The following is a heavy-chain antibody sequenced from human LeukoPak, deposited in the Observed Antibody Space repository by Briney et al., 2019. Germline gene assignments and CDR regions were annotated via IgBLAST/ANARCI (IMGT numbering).Heavy chain of an antibody. V-gene: IGHV3-9*01. CDR1: GFTFDDYA. D-gene: IGHD3-10*01. CDR2: ISWNSGSI. Sequence: GRSLRLSCAASGFTFDDYAMHWVRQAPGKGLEWVSGISWNSGSIGYADSVKGRFTISRDNAKNSLYLQMNSLRAEDTALYYSAKDRGEVHYYGMDVWGQGTTVTVSS. CDR3: AKDRGEVHYYGMDV. J-gene: IGHJ6*02.